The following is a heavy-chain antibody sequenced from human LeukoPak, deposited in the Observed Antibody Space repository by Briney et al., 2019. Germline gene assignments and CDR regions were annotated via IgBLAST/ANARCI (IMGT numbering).Heavy chain of an antibody. J-gene: IGHJ3*02. CDR1: SGSFSGYY. Sequence: SETLSLTCAVYSGSFSGYYWSWIRQPPGKGLEWIGEINHSGSTNYNPSLKSRVTISVDTSKNQFSLKLSSVTAADTAVYYCAISSSGYYYDAFDIWGQGTMVTVSS. D-gene: IGHD3-22*01. V-gene: IGHV4-34*01. CDR3: AISSSGYYYDAFDI. CDR2: INHSGST.